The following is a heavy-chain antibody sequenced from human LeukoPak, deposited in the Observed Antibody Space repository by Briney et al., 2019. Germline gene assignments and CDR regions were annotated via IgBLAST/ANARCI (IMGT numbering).Heavy chain of an antibody. J-gene: IGHJ6*02. CDR1: GFTFSSYV. CDR2: ISYDGSNK. V-gene: IGHV3-30*18. Sequence: GGSLRLSCAASGFTFSSYVMHWVRQAPGKGLEWVAVISYDGSNKYYADSVKGRFTISRDNSKNTLYLQMNSLRAEDTAVYYCAKSIVVVPAAIPVYYYYGMDVWGQGTTVTVSS. D-gene: IGHD2-2*02. CDR3: AKSIVVVPAAIPVYYYYGMDV.